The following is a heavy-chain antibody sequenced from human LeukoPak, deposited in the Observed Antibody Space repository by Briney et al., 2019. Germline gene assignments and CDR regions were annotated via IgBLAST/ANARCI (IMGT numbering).Heavy chain of an antibody. Sequence: SETLSLTCAVYGGSFSGYYWSWIRQPPGKGLEWIGEINHSGSTNYNPSLKSRVTISVDTSKNQFSLKLSSVTAADTAVYYCARMGDCSSTSCPFDYWGQGTLVTVSS. J-gene: IGHJ4*02. V-gene: IGHV4-34*01. CDR3: ARMGDCSSTSCPFDY. CDR1: GGSFSGYY. CDR2: INHSGST. D-gene: IGHD2-2*01.